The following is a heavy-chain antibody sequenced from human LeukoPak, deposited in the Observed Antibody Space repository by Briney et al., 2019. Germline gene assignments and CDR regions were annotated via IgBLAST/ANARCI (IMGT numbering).Heavy chain of an antibody. J-gene: IGHJ5*02. CDR2: INWNGGST. CDR3: ARSDDLAWLSPNWFDP. Sequence: GGSLRLSCAASGFTFDDYGMSWVRQAPGKGLEWVSGINWNGGSTGYADSVKGRFTISRDNAKNSLYLQMNSLRAEDTALYYCARSDDLAWLSPNWFDPWGQGTLVTVSS. D-gene: IGHD3-3*01. CDR1: GFTFDDYG. V-gene: IGHV3-20*04.